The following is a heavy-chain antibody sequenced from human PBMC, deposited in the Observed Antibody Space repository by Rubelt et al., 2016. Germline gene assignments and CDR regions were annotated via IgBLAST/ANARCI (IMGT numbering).Heavy chain of an antibody. D-gene: IGHD6-13*01. CDR1: GGSFSGYY. Sequence: QVQLQQWGAGLLKPSETLSLTCAVYGGSFSGYYWSWIRQPPGKGLEWIGEINHSGSTNYNPSLKSRVTISVDPSKNRFSLKLGAWTAADTAVYYCARGRRGSSSWLGRDYYGMDVWGQGTTVTVSS. V-gene: IGHV4-34*01. J-gene: IGHJ6*02. CDR2: INHSGST. CDR3: ARGRRGSSSWLGRDYYGMDV.